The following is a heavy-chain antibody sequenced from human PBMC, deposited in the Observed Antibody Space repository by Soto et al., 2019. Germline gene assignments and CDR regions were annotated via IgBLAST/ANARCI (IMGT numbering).Heavy chain of an antibody. CDR3: AREVVGAHDAFDI. D-gene: IGHD1-26*01. CDR1: GGSISSYY. Sequence: PSETLSLTCTFSGGSISSYYWSWIRQPPGKGLEWIGYVYYSGNTNYNPSLKSRVTISIDTSKNQFSLKLSSVTAADTAVYYCAREVVGAHDAFDIWGQGAMVT. J-gene: IGHJ3*02. V-gene: IGHV4-59*01. CDR2: VYYSGNT.